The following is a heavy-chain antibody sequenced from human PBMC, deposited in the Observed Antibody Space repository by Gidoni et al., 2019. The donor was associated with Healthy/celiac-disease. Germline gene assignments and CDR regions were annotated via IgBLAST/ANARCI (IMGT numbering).Heavy chain of an antibody. Sequence: EVQLVESGGGLVKPGRSLRLSCTASGFTFGGYAMSWFRQAPGKGLELVGFIRSKAYGGTTEYAAFLKGRFTISRDDSKSIAYLQMNSLKTEDTAVYYCTRDGGYYGSGSFDYWGQGTLVTVSS. CDR2: IRSKAYGGTT. CDR3: TRDGGYYGSGSFDY. J-gene: IGHJ4*02. CDR1: GFTFGGYA. D-gene: IGHD3-10*01. V-gene: IGHV3-49*05.